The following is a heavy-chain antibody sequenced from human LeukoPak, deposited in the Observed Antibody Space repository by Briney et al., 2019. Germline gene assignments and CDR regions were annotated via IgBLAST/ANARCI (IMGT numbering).Heavy chain of an antibody. Sequence: GGSLRLSCAASGIIFSSYAMSWVRQAPGKGLEWVSAISGSGGSTYYADSVKGRFTISRDNSKNTLYLQMNSLRAEDTAVYYCAKGPGDDILTGFLYYYGMDVWGQGTTVTVSS. CDR1: GIIFSSYA. CDR2: ISGSGGST. CDR3: AKGPGDDILTGFLYYYGMDV. D-gene: IGHD3-9*01. J-gene: IGHJ6*02. V-gene: IGHV3-23*01.